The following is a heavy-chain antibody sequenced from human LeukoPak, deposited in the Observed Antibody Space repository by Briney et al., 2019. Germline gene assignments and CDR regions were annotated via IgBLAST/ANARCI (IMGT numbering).Heavy chain of an antibody. CDR3: ARRVMIQNGVDY. J-gene: IGHJ4*02. CDR2: IYYSGST. CDR1: GGSISSSSYY. D-gene: IGHD2-21*01. Sequence: SETLSLTCTVSGGSISSSSYYWGWIRQPPGKGLEWIGSIYYSGSTYYNPSLKSRVTISVDTSKNQFSLKLSSVTAADTAVYYCARRVMIQNGVDYWGQGTLVTVSS. V-gene: IGHV4-39*01.